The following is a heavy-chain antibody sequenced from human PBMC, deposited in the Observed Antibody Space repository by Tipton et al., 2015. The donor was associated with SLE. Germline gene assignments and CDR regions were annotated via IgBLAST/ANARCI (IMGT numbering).Heavy chain of an antibody. J-gene: IGHJ1*01. CDR1: GGSISSGSYY. CDR3: ARPGVRGSYYGYFQH. Sequence: TLSLTCTVSGGSISSGSYYWSWIRQPAGKGLEWIGRIYTSGSTNYSPSLKSRVTMSVDTSKNQFSLKLSSVTAADTAVYYCARPGVRGSYYGYFQHWGQGTLVTVSS. V-gene: IGHV4-61*02. D-gene: IGHD1-26*01. CDR2: IYTSGST.